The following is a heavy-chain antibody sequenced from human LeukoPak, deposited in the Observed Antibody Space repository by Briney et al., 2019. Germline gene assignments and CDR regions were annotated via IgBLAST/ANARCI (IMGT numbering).Heavy chain of an antibody. CDR2: ISYDGSNK. J-gene: IGHJ5*02. CDR1: GFTFSSYA. Sequence: GGSLRLSCAASGFTFSSYAMHWVRQAPGKGLEWVAVISYDGSNKYYADSVKGRFTISRDNSKNTLYLQMNSLRAEDTAVYYCAKVGGIVATIDAWGQGTLVTVSS. V-gene: IGHV3-30-3*01. D-gene: IGHD5-12*01. CDR3: AKVGGIVATIDA.